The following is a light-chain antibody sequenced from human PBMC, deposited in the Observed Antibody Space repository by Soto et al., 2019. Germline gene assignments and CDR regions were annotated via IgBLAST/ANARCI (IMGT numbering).Light chain of an antibody. J-gene: IGKJ2*02. CDR2: AAS. V-gene: IGKV1-39*01. CDR1: QSIISY. Sequence: DIQMTQSPSSLSASVGDRVTITCRSSQSIISYLNWYQQKAGKAPQLLIYAASSLQSGVPARFSGGGSGTDFTLTISSLQPEDSAISYCQQTYSGPRTFGKGTKLEIK. CDR3: QQTYSGPRT.